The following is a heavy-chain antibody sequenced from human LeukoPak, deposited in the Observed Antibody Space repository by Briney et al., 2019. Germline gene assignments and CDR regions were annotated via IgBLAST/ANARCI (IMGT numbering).Heavy chain of an antibody. Sequence: GGSLRLSCAASGFTFDDYGMSWVRQAPGKGLEWVSGINWNGGSTGYADSVKDRFTISRDNAKNSLYLQMNSLRAEDTALYYCARGQLAARNYYYYMDVWGKGTTVTVSS. CDR3: ARGQLAARNYYYYMDV. CDR2: INWNGGST. V-gene: IGHV3-20*04. CDR1: GFTFDDYG. D-gene: IGHD6-6*01. J-gene: IGHJ6*03.